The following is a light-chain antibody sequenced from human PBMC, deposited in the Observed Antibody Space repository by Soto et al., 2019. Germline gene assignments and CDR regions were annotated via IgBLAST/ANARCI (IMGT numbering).Light chain of an antibody. J-gene: IGKJ1*01. CDR1: QSVSSDY. V-gene: IGKV3-20*01. CDR2: GAI. Sequence: EIVLTQSPGTLSLSPGERATLSCRASQSVSSDYLAWYQQKPGQAPRLLIYGAISRATGIADRFSGGGSGTDFTLTISRLEPEDFAVYYCQQYGSSPETFGQGTKVDIK. CDR3: QQYGSSPET.